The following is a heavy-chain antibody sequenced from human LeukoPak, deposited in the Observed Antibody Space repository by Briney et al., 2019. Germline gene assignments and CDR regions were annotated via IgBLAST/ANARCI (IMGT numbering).Heavy chain of an antibody. CDR1: GYIFTSYW. Sequence: GESLTLSCRGSGYIFTSYWIGWVRQIPGKGLEWMGIIYPGDSDTRYSPSFQGQVTISADKSISTAYLQWSSLKASDTAMYYCAREYCSSTSCQKAYRNWFDPWGQGTLVTVSS. D-gene: IGHD2-2*01. V-gene: IGHV5-51*03. CDR2: IYPGDSDT. CDR3: AREYCSSTSCQKAYRNWFDP. J-gene: IGHJ5*02.